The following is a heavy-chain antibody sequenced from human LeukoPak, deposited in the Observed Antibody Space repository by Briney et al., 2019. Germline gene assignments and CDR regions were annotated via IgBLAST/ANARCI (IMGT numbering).Heavy chain of an antibody. CDR1: GFTFSNYW. Sequence: PGGSLRLSCAASGFTFSNYWMHWVRQPPGKGLEWVSSISSSSSYIYYADSVKGRFTISRDNAKNSLYLQMNSLRAEDTAVYYCARESLRSRRITMVRGVSDFDYWGQGTLVTVSS. D-gene: IGHD3-10*01. V-gene: IGHV3-21*01. CDR2: ISSSSSYI. CDR3: ARESLRSRRITMVRGVSDFDY. J-gene: IGHJ4*02.